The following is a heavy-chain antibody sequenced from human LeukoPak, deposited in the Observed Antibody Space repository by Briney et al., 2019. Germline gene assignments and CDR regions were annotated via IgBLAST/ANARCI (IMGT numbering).Heavy chain of an antibody. V-gene: IGHV3-48*04. CDR2: ISSGAATI. Sequence: PGGSLRLSCAASGFTFSSYSMSWVRQAPGKGLEWVSSISSGAATIYYADSVKGRFTISRDNAKNSLYLQMNSLRAADTAVYYCARVGVLSSSWLLYWGQGTLVTVSS. J-gene: IGHJ4*02. D-gene: IGHD6-13*01. CDR3: ARVGVLSSSWLLY. CDR1: GFTFSSYS.